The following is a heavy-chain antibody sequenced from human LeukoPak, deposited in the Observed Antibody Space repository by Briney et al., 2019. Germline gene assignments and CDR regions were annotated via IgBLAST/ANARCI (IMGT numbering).Heavy chain of an antibody. D-gene: IGHD4-11*01. V-gene: IGHV1-46*01. J-gene: IGHJ4*02. CDR3: ARQIQDYTNSFDY. Sequence: ASVKVSCKASGYTFTSYYIQCVRPVPGQGPEWMGIINPSGGSTTYAQKFQGRVTMTRDTSTSTVNMELSSLRSEDTAVYYCARQIQDYTNSFDYWGQGTLVTVSS. CDR2: INPSGGST. CDR1: GYTFTSYY.